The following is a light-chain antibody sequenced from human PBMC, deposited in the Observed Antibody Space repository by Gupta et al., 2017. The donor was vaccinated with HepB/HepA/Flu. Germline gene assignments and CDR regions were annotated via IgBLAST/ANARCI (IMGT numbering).Light chain of an antibody. V-gene: IGLV2-11*01. CDR3: CSYAGSFVV. CDR1: SSDVGGYNY. CDR2: DVS. J-gene: IGLJ2*01. Sequence: QPALTQPRSVSGSPGQPVTIPCTGTSSDVGGYNYVSWYQQHPGKAPKLMIYDVSKRPSGVPDPFSGSKSGNTASLTISGLQAEDEADYYCCSYAGSFVVFGGGTKLTVL.